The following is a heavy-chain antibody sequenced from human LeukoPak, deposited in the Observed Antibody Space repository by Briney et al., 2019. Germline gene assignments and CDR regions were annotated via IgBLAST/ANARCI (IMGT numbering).Heavy chain of an antibody. Sequence: GGSLRLSCAASGFTFSSSAMSWVRQAPGKGLEWLSTIGGGGGSTYYADSVKGRFTISRDNSKNTLYLHMKSLRAEDTAVYYCAKASLRSSGYWGYWGQGTLVTVSS. CDR1: GFTFSSSA. J-gene: IGHJ4*02. CDR3: AKASLRSSGYWGY. CDR2: IGGGGGST. V-gene: IGHV3-23*01. D-gene: IGHD3-22*01.